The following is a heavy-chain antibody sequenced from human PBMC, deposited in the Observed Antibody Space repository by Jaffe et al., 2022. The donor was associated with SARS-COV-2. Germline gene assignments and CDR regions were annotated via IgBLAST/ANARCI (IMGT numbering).Heavy chain of an antibody. CDR1: GGSFSDSY. D-gene: IGHD3-22*01. Sequence: QVQLQQWGAGLLKPSETLSLTCGVYGGSFSDSYWTWIRQPPGKGLEWIGEINHSGRINNNPSLKSRVTISVDTSKSQFSLKLSSVTAADTAVYYCARRNYYFDYSGSPDIWGQGTMVTVSS. CDR2: INHSGRI. V-gene: IGHV4-34*01. J-gene: IGHJ3*02. CDR3: ARRNYYFDYSGSPDI.